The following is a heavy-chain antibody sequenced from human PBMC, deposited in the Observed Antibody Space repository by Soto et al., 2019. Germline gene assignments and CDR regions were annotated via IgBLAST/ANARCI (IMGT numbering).Heavy chain of an antibody. CDR1: GGSISSYY. CDR2: IYTSGST. J-gene: IGHJ6*02. CDR3: ARAPYYDILTGYLYGMDV. D-gene: IGHD3-9*01. V-gene: IGHV4-4*07. Sequence: SESLSLTCTVSGGSISSYYWSWIRQPAGKGLEWIGRIYTSGSTNYNPSLKSRVTMSVDTSKNQFSLKLSSVTAADTAVYYCARAPYYDILTGYLYGMDVWGQGTTVTVSS.